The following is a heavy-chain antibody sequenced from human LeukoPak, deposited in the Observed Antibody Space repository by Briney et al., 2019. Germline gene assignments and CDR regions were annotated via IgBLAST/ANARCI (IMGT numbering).Heavy chain of an antibody. V-gene: IGHV3-30-3*01. D-gene: IGHD3-3*02. CDR3: ARGEVAVLPPDY. CDR1: GFTFSSYA. Sequence: GGSLRLSCAASGFTFSSYAMHWVRQAPGKGLEWVAVISYDGSNKYYADSVKGRFTISRDNSKNTLYLQMNSLRAEDTAVYYCARGEVAVLPPDYWGQGTLVTVSS. J-gene: IGHJ4*02. CDR2: ISYDGSNK.